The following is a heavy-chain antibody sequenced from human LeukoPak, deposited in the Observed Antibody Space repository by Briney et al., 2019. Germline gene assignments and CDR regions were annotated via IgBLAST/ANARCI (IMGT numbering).Heavy chain of an antibody. V-gene: IGHV3-30*18. CDR1: GFTFSSYG. CDR2: ISYDGSNK. CDR3: AKDREQQLVLGAFGY. J-gene: IGHJ4*02. Sequence: GGSLRLSCAASGFTFSSYGMHWVRQAPGKGLGWVAVISYDGSNKYYADSVKGRFTISRDNSKNTLYLQMNSLRAEDTAVYYCAKDREQQLVLGAFGYWGQGTLVTVSS. D-gene: IGHD6-13*01.